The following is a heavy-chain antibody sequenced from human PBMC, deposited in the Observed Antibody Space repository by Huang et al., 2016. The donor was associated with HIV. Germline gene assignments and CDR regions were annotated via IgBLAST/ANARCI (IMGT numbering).Heavy chain of an antibody. CDR3: ARDRGQQLSPFDS. V-gene: IGHV3-21*01. Sequence: EVQLVESGGGLVKPGGSLRLSCAASGFSLDSYNMYWVRQTPGKCVQGVSSISPSSSFIDYADSVKGRFSISRDNAKNSLYLQMNNLRGEDTAVYYCARDRGQQLSPFDSWGQGTLVTVSS. D-gene: IGHD6-13*01. CDR1: GFSLDSYN. CDR2: ISPSSSFI. J-gene: IGHJ4*02.